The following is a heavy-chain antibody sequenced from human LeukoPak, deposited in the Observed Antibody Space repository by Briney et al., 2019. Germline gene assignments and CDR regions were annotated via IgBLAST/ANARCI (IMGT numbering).Heavy chain of an antibody. D-gene: IGHD6-19*01. CDR3: ARGRRYSSGWPHFDY. CDR1: GGSISSYY. J-gene: IGHJ4*02. V-gene: IGHV4-59*01. Sequence: PSETLSLTCTVSGGSISSYYWSWIRQPPGKGLEWIGYICYSGSTNYNPSLKSRVTISVDTSKNQFSLKLSSVTAADTAVYYCARGRRYSSGWPHFDYWGQGTLVTVSS. CDR2: ICYSGST.